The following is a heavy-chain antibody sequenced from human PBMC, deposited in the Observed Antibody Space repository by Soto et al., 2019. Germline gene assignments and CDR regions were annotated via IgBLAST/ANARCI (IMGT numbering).Heavy chain of an antibody. D-gene: IGHD5-18*01. CDR1: GYTFNTYS. V-gene: IGHV1-18*01. Sequence: ASVKVSCKASGYTFNTYSISWVRQAPGQGLEWMGWISGYNGDTQYARKFQGRVTMTTDTPKSTAYMELRSLRSDDTAMYYCARENVLSYVDTTMVDYFDYCGQGTLVTVSS. CDR2: ISGYNGDT. CDR3: ARENVLSYVDTTMVDYFDY. J-gene: IGHJ4*02.